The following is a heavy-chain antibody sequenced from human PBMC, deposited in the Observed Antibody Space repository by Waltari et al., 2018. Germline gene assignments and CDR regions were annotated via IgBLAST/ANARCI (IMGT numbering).Heavy chain of an antibody. CDR1: GFTFSGYW. CDR3: ARDVGGEGSR. J-gene: IGHJ4*02. Sequence: VQLVESGGGLVQPGGSLRLSCAASGFTFSGYWMHWVRQAPGKGLVWVSRINNDGSFTDYADSVKGRFTISRDTANTMLYLQVNSLRADDTAVYYWARDVGGEGSRWGQGTLVTVSS. D-gene: IGHD1-26*01. V-gene: IGHV3-74*01. CDR2: INNDGSFT.